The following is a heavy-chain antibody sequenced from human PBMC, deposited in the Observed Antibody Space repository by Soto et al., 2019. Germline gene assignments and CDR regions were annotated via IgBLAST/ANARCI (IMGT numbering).Heavy chain of an antibody. J-gene: IGHJ6*02. CDR1: GGSISSGGYY. D-gene: IGHD6-13*01. CDR3: ARDITAAGLYYYGMDV. V-gene: IGHV4-31*03. CDR2: IYYSGST. Sequence: SETLSLTCTVSGGSISSGGYYWSWIRQHPGKGLEWIGYIYYSGSTYYNPSLKSRVTISVDTSKNQFSLKLSSVTAADTAVYYCARDITAAGLYYYGMDVWGQGTTVTVSS.